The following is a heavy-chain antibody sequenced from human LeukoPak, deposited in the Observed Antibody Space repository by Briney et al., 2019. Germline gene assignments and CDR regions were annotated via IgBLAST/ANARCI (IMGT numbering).Heavy chain of an antibody. V-gene: IGHV1-2*02. J-gene: IGHJ4*02. CDR2: INPNSGGT. Sequence: ASVKVSCKASGYTFTGYYMHWVRQAPGQGLEWMGWINPNSGGTNYAQKFQGRVTMTRDTSISTAYMELSSLRSEDTAVYYCARERGSGSYFDYWGQGTLVTVSS. CDR1: GYTFTGYY. D-gene: IGHD1-26*01. CDR3: ARERGSGSYFDY.